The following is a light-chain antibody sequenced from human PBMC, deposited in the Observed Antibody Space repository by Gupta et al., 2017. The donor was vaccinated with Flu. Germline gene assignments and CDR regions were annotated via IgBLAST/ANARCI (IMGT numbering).Light chain of an antibody. Sequence: EIVLTQSPATLSLSPGERATLSCRASQSVSSYLAWYQQKPGQAPRLLIYDASNRATGSPAKFSGSGSGTDFTLTISSLEPEDFAVYYCQQRSSWPNSFGQGTKLEIK. V-gene: IGKV3-11*01. CDR3: QQRSSWPNS. CDR1: QSVSSY. J-gene: IGKJ2*03. CDR2: DAS.